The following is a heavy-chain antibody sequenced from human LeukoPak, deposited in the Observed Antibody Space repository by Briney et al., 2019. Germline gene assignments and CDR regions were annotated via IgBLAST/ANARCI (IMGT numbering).Heavy chain of an antibody. J-gene: IGHJ6*03. D-gene: IGHD2-2*02. CDR2: MNPNSGNT. V-gene: IGHV1-8*01. Sequence: ASVKVSCKASGYTFTSYDINWVRQATGQGLEWMGWMNPNSGNTGYAQKFQGRVTMTRNTSISTAYMELSSLRSEDTAVYYCARARYCSSTSCYTEYYYMDVWGKGTTVTVS. CDR1: GYTFTSYD. CDR3: ARARYCSSTSCYTEYYYMDV.